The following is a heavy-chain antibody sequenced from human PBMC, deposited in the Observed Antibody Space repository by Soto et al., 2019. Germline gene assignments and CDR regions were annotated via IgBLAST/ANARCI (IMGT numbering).Heavy chain of an antibody. CDR1: GLSLSNARMG. J-gene: IGHJ5*02. D-gene: IGHD3-10*01. CDR2: IFSNDEK. V-gene: IGHV2-26*01. Sequence: QVTLKESGPVLVKPTETLTLTCTVSGLSLSNARMGVSRIRQPPGKALEWLAHIFSNDEKSYSTSLKSRLTISKDTSKSQVVLTMTNMDPVDTATYYCARGITMVRGRSWFDPWGQGTLVTVSS. CDR3: ARGITMVRGRSWFDP.